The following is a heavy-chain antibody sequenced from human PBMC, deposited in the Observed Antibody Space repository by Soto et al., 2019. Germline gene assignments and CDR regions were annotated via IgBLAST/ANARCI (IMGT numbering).Heavy chain of an antibody. CDR2: ISGCNGNT. CDR3: ARDLGGQIVDY. D-gene: IGHD1-26*01. CDR1: GYTFTSHG. Sequence: ASVKVSCKASGYTFTSHGISWVRQAPGQGLEWMGWISGCNGNTKYAQKLQGRVTMTTDTSTSTAYMELRSLRSDDTAVYYCARDLGGQIVDYWGQGTLVTVSS. V-gene: IGHV1-18*01. J-gene: IGHJ4*02.